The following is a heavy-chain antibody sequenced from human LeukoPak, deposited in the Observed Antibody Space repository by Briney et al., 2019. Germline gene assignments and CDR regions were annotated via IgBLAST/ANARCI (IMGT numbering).Heavy chain of an antibody. D-gene: IGHD3-22*01. CDR3: ARGPPYYYDGSGYYYFDY. J-gene: IGHJ4*02. CDR2: INHNGST. V-gene: IGHV4-34*01. Sequence: SETLSLTCAVYGGSFSGYYWTWIRQPPGKGLEWTGEINHNGSTNYNPSLKSRVTISVDTSKNQFSLKLSSVTAADTAVYYCARGPPYYYDGSGYYYFDYWGQGTLVTVSS. CDR1: GGSFSGYY.